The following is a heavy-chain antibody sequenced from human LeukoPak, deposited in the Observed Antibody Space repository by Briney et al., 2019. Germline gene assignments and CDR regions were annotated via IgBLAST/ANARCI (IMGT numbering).Heavy chain of an antibody. J-gene: IGHJ5*02. V-gene: IGHV1-46*01. CDR3: ARSPAYCSGSTCYGHNWLDP. CDR2: SNPRGGST. CDR1: GDTFTSHY. D-gene: IGHD2-15*01. Sequence: ASVKVSCKASGDTFTSHYIHWVRQAPGQGLEWMGISNPRGGSTSHAQKFQGRVTMTTDTSTSTVYMELSSLRSGDTAVYYCARSPAYCSGSTCYGHNWLDPWGQGTLVTVSS.